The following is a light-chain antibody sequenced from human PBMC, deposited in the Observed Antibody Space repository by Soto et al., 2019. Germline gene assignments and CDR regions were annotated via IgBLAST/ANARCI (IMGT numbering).Light chain of an antibody. J-gene: IGKJ4*01. CDR2: GAS. CDR3: QQTYSIPPT. Sequence: DIQMTQSPSSLSASVGDRVTITCRASQSISFYLSWYQQTPGKAPKFLIYGASSLESGVPSRFSGSGSGTDFTLTISSLQPEDFATYYCQQTYSIPPTVGGGTKVDIK. V-gene: IGKV1-39*01. CDR1: QSISFY.